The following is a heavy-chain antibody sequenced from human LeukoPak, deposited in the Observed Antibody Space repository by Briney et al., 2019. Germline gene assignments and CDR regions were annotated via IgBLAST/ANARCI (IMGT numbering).Heavy chain of an antibody. D-gene: IGHD5-24*01. Sequence: GGSLRLSCAASGFPFSIYCMHWVRQGPGRGLVWVSRINSDGYTTTYADSVKGRFTISRDNAKNTLYLQMNSLRVEDTALYYCARGYNYANDFDSWGQGTLVSVSS. CDR3: ARGYNYANDFDS. J-gene: IGHJ4*02. CDR1: GFPFSIYC. V-gene: IGHV3-74*01. CDR2: INSDGYTT.